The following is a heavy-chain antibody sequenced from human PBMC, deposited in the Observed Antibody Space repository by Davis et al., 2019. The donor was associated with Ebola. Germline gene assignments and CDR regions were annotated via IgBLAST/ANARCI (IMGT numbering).Heavy chain of an antibody. CDR3: ARKTWFDY. J-gene: IGHJ4*02. CDR2: IRYDGSNK. Sequence: GESLKISCAASGFTFSSYGIHWVRQAPGKGLEWVAFIRYDGSNKYYADSVKGRFTISRDNSKNTLYLQMNSLRAEDTAVYYCARKTWFDYWGQGTLVTVSS. CDR1: GFTFSSYG. V-gene: IGHV3-30*02.